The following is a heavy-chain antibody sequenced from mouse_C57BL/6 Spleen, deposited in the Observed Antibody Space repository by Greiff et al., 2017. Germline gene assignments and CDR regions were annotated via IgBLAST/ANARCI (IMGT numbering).Heavy chain of an antibody. CDR3: ARGNYDYDGGNYFDY. Sequence: DVKLQESGPVLVKPGASVKMSCKASGYTFTDYYMNWVKQSHGKSLEWIGVINPYNGGTSYNQKFKGKATLTVDKSSSTAYMELNSLTSEDSAVYYCARGNYDYDGGNYFDYWGQGTTLTVSS. D-gene: IGHD2-4*01. V-gene: IGHV1-19*01. J-gene: IGHJ2*01. CDR1: GYTFTDYY. CDR2: INPYNGGT.